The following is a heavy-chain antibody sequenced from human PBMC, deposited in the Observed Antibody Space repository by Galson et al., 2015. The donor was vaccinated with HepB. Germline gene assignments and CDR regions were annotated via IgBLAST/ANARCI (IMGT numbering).Heavy chain of an antibody. V-gene: IGHV5-51*03. D-gene: IGHD2-15*01. J-gene: IGHJ4*02. CDR2: IYPGDSDT. CDR3: ARYLLSGRYYFDY. Sequence: QSGAEVKKPGESLKISCKGSGYSFTNYWIGWVRQMPGKGLECVGIIYPGDSDTRYSPSFQGQVTISADKSIGTAYLQWSSLKASDTAMYYCARYLLSGRYYFDYWGQGTLVTVSS. CDR1: GYSFTNYW.